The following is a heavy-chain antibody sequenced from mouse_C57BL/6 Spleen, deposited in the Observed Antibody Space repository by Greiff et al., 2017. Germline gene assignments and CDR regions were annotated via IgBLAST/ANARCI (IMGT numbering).Heavy chain of an antibody. CDR3: ASPVVRYYYAMDY. CDR2: ISSGSSTI. J-gene: IGHJ4*01. Sequence: EVKLMESGGGLVKPGGSLKLSCAASGFTFSDYGMHWVRQAPEKGLEWVAYISSGSSTIYYADTVKGRFTISRDNAKNTLFLQMTSLRSEDTAMYYCASPVVRYYYAMDYWGQGTSVTVSS. V-gene: IGHV5-17*01. CDR1: GFTFSDYG. D-gene: IGHD1-1*01.